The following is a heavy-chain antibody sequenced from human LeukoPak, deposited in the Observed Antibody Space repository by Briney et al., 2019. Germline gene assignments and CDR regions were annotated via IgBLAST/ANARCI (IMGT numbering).Heavy chain of an antibody. V-gene: IGHV4-39*02. Sequence: PSETLSLTCTVSGGSISSSSYYWGWIRQPPGKGLEWIGSIYYSGSTYYNPSLKSRVTISVDTSKNQFSLKLSSVTAADTAVYYCAREFLEWSEAFDIWGQGTMVTVSS. D-gene: IGHD3-3*01. CDR1: GGSISSSSYY. CDR3: AREFLEWSEAFDI. CDR2: IYYSGST. J-gene: IGHJ3*02.